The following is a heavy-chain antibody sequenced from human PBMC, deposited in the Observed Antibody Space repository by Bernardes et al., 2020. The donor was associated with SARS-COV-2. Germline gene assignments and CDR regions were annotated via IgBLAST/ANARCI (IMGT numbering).Heavy chain of an antibody. Sequence: ETLSLTCTVSGGSISSYYWSWIRQPPGKGLEWIGYIYYSGSTNYNPSLKSRVTISVDTSKNQFSLKLSSVTAADTAVYYCARGSSIAARRGYYYYYMDVWGKGTTVTVSS. CDR3: ARGSSIAARRGYYYYYMDV. CDR2: IYYSGST. D-gene: IGHD6-6*01. J-gene: IGHJ6*03. V-gene: IGHV4-59*01. CDR1: GGSISSYY.